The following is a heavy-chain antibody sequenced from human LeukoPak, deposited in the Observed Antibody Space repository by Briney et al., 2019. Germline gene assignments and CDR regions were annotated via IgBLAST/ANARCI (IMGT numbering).Heavy chain of an antibody. J-gene: IGHJ5*02. CDR3: TVVPTANSGFDL. V-gene: IGHV4-4*02. Sequence: PSGTLSLTCAVSGASISSDNWWNWVRQPPGKGLEWVGEIYHSGNTKYNPSLKSRVTISIDKSKNQVSLKLNSVTAADTAIYYCTVVPTANSGFDLWGQGILVTVSS. CDR1: GASISSDNW. D-gene: IGHD2-2*01. CDR2: IYHSGNT.